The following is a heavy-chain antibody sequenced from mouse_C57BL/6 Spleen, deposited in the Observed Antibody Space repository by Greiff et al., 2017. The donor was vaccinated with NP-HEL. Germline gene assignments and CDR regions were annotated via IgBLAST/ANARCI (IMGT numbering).Heavy chain of an antibody. D-gene: IGHD2-10*02. Sequence: EVQLVESGGDLVKPGGSLKLSCAASGFTFSSYGMSWVRQTPDKRLEWVATISSGGSYTYYPDSVKGRFTISRDNAKNTLYLQMSSLKSEDTAMYYCARQGYGNYGVDYWGQGTSVTVSS. CDR1: GFTFSSYG. CDR2: ISSGGSYT. J-gene: IGHJ4*01. V-gene: IGHV5-6*01. CDR3: ARQGYGNYGVDY.